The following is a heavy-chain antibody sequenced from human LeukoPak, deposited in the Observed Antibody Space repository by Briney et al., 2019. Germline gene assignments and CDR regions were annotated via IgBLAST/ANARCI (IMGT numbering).Heavy chain of an antibody. CDR3: AREGEYCGDDCRGI. Sequence: PSETLSLTCTVSGGSISSSSYYWGWIRQPPGKGLEWIGSIYYIGNTYYNPSLKSRVTISVDTSKNQFSLKLSSVTAADTAVYYCAREGEYCGDDCRGIWGQGTMVTVSS. V-gene: IGHV4-39*07. CDR1: GGSISSSSYY. J-gene: IGHJ3*02. CDR2: IYYIGNT. D-gene: IGHD2-21*02.